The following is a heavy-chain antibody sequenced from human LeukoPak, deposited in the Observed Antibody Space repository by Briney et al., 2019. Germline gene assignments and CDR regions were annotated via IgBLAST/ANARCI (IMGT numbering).Heavy chain of an antibody. Sequence: SETLSLTCTVSGGSISSYYWSWIRQPPGKGLEWIGYIYYSGSTNYNPSLKSRVTISVDTSKNQFPLKLSSVTAADTAVYYCARGAGTPTRSFDYWGQGTLVTVSS. D-gene: IGHD1/OR15-1a*01. CDR2: IYYSGST. V-gene: IGHV4-59*01. J-gene: IGHJ4*02. CDR3: ARGAGTPTRSFDY. CDR1: GGSISSYY.